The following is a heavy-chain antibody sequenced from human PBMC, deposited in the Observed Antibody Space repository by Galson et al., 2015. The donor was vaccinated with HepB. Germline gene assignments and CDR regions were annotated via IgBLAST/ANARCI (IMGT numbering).Heavy chain of an antibody. J-gene: IGHJ3*02. CDR3: ARDQHRDYYDSSGYFLGAFDI. CDR1: GGSISSSNW. D-gene: IGHD3-22*01. V-gene: IGHV4-4*02. Sequence: SETLSLTCAVSGGSISSSNWWSWVRQPPGKGLEWIGEIYHSGSTNYNPSLKSRVTISVDKSKNQFSLKLSSVTAADTAVYYCARDQHRDYYDSSGYFLGAFDIWGQGTMVTVSS. CDR2: IYHSGST.